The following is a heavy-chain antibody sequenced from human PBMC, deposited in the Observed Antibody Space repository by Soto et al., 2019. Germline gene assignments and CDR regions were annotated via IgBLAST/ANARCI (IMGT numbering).Heavy chain of an antibody. CDR1: GFTFRYYS. V-gene: IGHV3-48*01. Sequence: GFPRLSCSASGFTFRYYSINWVRQAPGKGLEWVSYITGTGSATTYADSVKGRFTISRDNAKNSLYLQMNSLRVEDTAVYFCAKTIVHDYGGDNWGQGTLVTVSS. CDR3: AKTIVHDYGGDN. D-gene: IGHD4-17*01. CDR2: ITGTGSAT. J-gene: IGHJ4*02.